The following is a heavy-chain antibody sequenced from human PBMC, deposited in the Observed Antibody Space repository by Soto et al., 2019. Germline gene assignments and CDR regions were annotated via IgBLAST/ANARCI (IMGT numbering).Heavy chain of an antibody. J-gene: IGHJ4*02. CDR3: ARHPYSSSWYGY. D-gene: IGHD6-13*01. Sequence: QVQLQESGPGLVKPSETLSLTCTVSGGSISSYYWSWIRQPPGKGLEWIGYIYYSGGTNYNPSLKSRVIIAVDTSKNQFSQKLSSVTAADTAVYYCARHPYSSSWYGYWGQGTLVTFSS. V-gene: IGHV4-59*08. CDR2: IYYSGGT. CDR1: GGSISSYY.